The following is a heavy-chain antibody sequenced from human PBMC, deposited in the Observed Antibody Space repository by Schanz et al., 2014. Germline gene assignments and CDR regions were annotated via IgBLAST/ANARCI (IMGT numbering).Heavy chain of an antibody. CDR2: ISSSSSYI. CDR3: AKGMGYCSGGTCYDYYYYGLDV. D-gene: IGHD2-15*01. CDR1: GFTFSSYA. Sequence: EVQLLESGGGLVQPGGSLRLSCAASGFTFSSYAMTWVRQAPGKGLEWVSSISSSSSYIYYADSVKGRFTISRDNSENTLYLQMNSLSADDTAVFYCAKGMGYCSGGTCYDYYYYGLDVWGQGTTXTVSS. V-gene: IGHV3-23*01. J-gene: IGHJ6*02.